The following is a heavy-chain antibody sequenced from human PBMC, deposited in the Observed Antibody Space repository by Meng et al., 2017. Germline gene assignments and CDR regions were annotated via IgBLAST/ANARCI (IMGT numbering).Heavy chain of an antibody. J-gene: IGHJ4*02. D-gene: IGHD1-26*01. CDR2: IYYSGST. CDR1: GGSISSSSYY. Sequence: SETLSLTCTVSGGSISSSSYYWGWIRQPPGKGLEWIRSIYYSGSTYYNPSLKSRVTISVDTSKNQFSLKLSSVTAADTAVYYCARQYSGSYETYDYWGQGTLVTVSS. V-gene: IGHV4-39*07. CDR3: ARQYSGSYETYDY.